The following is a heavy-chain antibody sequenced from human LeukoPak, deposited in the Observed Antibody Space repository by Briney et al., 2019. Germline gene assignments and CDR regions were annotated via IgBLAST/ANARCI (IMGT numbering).Heavy chain of an antibody. CDR3: ANLYGDTAMVSPRYYYGMDV. D-gene: IGHD5-18*01. Sequence: AGGSLRLSCAASGFTFSSYGMHWVRQAPGKGLEWVAVISYDGSNKYYADSVKGRFTISRDNSKNTLYLQMNGLRAEDTAVYYCANLYGDTAMVSPRYYYGMDVWGQGTTVTVS. CDR1: GFTFSSYG. CDR2: ISYDGSNK. V-gene: IGHV3-30*18. J-gene: IGHJ6*02.